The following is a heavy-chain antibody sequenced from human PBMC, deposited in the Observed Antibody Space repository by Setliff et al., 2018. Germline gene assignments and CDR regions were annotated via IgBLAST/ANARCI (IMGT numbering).Heavy chain of an antibody. J-gene: IGHJ3*02. D-gene: IGHD6-19*01. Sequence: GESLKISCAASGFTFRSYEMNWVRQAPGKGLEWISYITTSGSTIYYADSVKGRFTISRDNAKNSPSLQMNSLRAEDTAVYYCASHEPWLWNAFDIWGQGTMVTVSS. V-gene: IGHV3-48*03. CDR3: ASHEPWLWNAFDI. CDR1: GFTFRSYE. CDR2: ITTSGSTI.